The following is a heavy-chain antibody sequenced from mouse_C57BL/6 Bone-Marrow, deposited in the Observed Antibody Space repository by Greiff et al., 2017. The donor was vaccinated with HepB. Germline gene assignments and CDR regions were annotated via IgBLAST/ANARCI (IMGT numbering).Heavy chain of an antibody. CDR2: IYPGGGYT. J-gene: IGHJ1*03. V-gene: IGHV1-63*01. D-gene: IGHD2-12*01. CDR1: GYTFTNYW. Sequence: QVQLQQSGAELVRPGTSVKMSCKASGYTFTNYWIGWAKQRPGHGLEWIGDIYPGGGYTNYNEKFKGKATLTADKSSSTAYMQFNSLTSENSAIYYWERYRYGNNYWYFEVWGTGTTVTVSS. CDR3: ERYRYGNNYWYFEV.